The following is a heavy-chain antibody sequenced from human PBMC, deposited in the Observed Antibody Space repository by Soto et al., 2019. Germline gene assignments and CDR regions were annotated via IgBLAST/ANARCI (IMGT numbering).Heavy chain of an antibody. J-gene: IGHJ3*02. V-gene: IGHV3-7*01. Sequence: GESLKISCAASGFTFSSYWMSWVSQAPGKGLEWVANIKQDGSEKYYVDSVKGRFTISRDNAKNSLYLQMNSLRAEDTAVYYCASVTGDAFDIWGQGTMVTVSS. CDR2: IKQDGSEK. CDR1: GFTFSSYW. CDR3: ASVTGDAFDI. D-gene: IGHD7-27*01.